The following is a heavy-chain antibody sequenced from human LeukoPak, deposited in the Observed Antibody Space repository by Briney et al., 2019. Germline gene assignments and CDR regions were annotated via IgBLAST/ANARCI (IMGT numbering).Heavy chain of an antibody. CDR1: GGTFSSYA. V-gene: IGHV1-69*04. CDR3: AREADDGSSPLDY. Sequence: SVKVSCKASGGTFSSYAISWVRQAPGQGLEWMGRIIPIFGIANYAQKFQGRVTITADKSSSTAYMELSSLRSEDTAVYYCAREADDGSSPLDYWGQGTLVTVSS. CDR2: IIPIFGIA. D-gene: IGHD6-13*01. J-gene: IGHJ4*02.